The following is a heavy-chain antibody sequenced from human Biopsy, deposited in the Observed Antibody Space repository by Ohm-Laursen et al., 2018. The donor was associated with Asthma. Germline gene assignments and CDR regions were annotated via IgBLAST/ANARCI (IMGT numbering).Heavy chain of an antibody. J-gene: IGHJ4*02. CDR1: GGTFNTYV. CDR3: ARKAGSCISRTCYSLDF. D-gene: IGHD2-2*01. CDR2: INSVFGTT. V-gene: IGHV1-69*13. Sequence: SAKVSCKSLGGTFNTYVIGWVRQAPGQGLEWMGGINSVFGTTTYPQKLQDRVTITADDSTSTVYMELSSLRSEDTAVYYCARKAGSCISRTCYSLDFWGQGTLVTVSS.